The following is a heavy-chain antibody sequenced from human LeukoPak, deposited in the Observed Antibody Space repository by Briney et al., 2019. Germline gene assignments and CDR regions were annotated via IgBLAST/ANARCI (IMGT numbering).Heavy chain of an antibody. CDR1: GGSISSSSYY. D-gene: IGHD6-13*01. V-gene: IGHV4-39*07. CDR2: IYYSGST. CDR3: ARDGGPVAAAGTDTPSFDY. J-gene: IGHJ4*02. Sequence: PSETLSLTCTVSGGSISSSSYYWGWIRQPPGKGLEWIGSIYYSGSTYYNPSLKSRVTMSVDTSKNQFSLKLSSVTAADTAVYYCARDGGPVAAAGTDTPSFDYWGQGTLVTVSS.